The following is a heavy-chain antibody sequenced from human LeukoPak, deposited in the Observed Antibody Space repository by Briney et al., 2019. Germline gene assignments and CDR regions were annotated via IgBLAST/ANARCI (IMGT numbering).Heavy chain of an antibody. CDR1: GYTFTSYG. CDR2: ISAYNGNT. J-gene: IGHJ5*02. D-gene: IGHD2-21*02. CDR3: VGVVTAIRGWFDP. V-gene: IGHV1-18*01. Sequence: ASVKVSCKASGYTFTSYGISWVRQAPGQGLEWMGWISAYNGNTNYAQKLQGRVTMTTDTSTSTAYMELRSLRSEDTAVYYCVGVVTAIRGWFDPWGQGTLVTVSS.